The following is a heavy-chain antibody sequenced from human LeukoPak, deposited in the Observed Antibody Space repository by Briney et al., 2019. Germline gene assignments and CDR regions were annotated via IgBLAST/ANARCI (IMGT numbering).Heavy chain of an antibody. Sequence: GGSLRLSCVASRFTFSTYAMSWVRQAPGKGLEWVSVISGSGDSIYYADSVKGRFSISRDNSKNTLYLQMNSLRAEDTAVYYCAKERTAIVGAITGFDYWGQGTLVTVSS. CDR2: ISGSGDSI. D-gene: IGHD1-26*01. CDR3: AKERTAIVGAITGFDY. V-gene: IGHV3-23*01. CDR1: RFTFSTYA. J-gene: IGHJ4*02.